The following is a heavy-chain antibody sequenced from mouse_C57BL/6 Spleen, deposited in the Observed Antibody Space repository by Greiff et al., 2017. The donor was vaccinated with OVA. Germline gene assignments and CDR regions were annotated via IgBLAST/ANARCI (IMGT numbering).Heavy chain of an antibody. CDR3: ARSGDYDAAGFAY. CDR1: GYTFTRYW. Sequence: QVQLQQPGAELVRPGSSVKLSCKASGYTFTRYWMHWVKQRPIQGLEWIGNIDPSDSETHYNPKFKDKATLTVDQSSSTAYMQLSSLTSDYSAVYFCARSGDYDAAGFAYGGQGTLVTVSA. V-gene: IGHV1-52*01. J-gene: IGHJ3*01. D-gene: IGHD2-4*01. CDR2: IDPSDSET.